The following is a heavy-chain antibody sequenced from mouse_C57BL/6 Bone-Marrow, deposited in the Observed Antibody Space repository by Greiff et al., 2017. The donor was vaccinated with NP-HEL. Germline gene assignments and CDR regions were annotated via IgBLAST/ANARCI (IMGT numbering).Heavy chain of an antibody. V-gene: IGHV14-2*01. CDR2: IDPADGET. CDR1: GFNIKDYY. J-gene: IGHJ4*01. CDR3: ATRGHDMDY. Sequence: VQLQQSVAELVKPGASVKLSCTASGFNIKDYYMHWVKQRTEQGLEWIGRIDPADGETKYAPKFQGKATITADASSNTAYLQLSSMTSKDTAVDYCATRGHDMDYWGQGTSVTVSS. D-gene: IGHD3-3*01.